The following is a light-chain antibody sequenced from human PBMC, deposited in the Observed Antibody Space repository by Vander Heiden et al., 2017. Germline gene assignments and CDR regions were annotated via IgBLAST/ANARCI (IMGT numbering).Light chain of an antibody. CDR2: DAS. Sequence: DIQLTHSPPSSSASSTDRVTITCCARRDGSSYFAGCQQQPARDAQLLLYDASTMQSGGPSPFSGSGAGADDTLAISSLQPDDVATNYCQGYDTVDRWTFGPGTKVDFK. CDR1: RDGSSY. CDR3: QGYDTVDRWT. J-gene: IGKJ3*01. V-gene: IGKV1-27*01.